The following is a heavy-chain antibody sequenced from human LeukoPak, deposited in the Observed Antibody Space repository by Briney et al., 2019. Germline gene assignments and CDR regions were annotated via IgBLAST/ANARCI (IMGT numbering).Heavy chain of an antibody. CDR3: ARRAVDNSYYYYMDV. V-gene: IGHV1-8*03. D-gene: IGHD6-19*01. CDR1: GYTFTSYD. Sequence: ASVKVSCKPSGYTFTSYDINWVRQVTGQGLEWMGWMNPKSGNTGYAQKFQGRVTITRNTSISTAYMEVSSLRYEDTAVYYCARRAVDNSYYYYMDVWGKGTTVTVSS. J-gene: IGHJ6*03. CDR2: MNPKSGNT.